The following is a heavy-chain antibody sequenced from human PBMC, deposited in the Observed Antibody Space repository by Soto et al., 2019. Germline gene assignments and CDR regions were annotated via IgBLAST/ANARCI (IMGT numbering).Heavy chain of an antibody. J-gene: IGHJ5*02. CDR2: INHSGST. Sequence: PSETLSLTCAVYGGSFSGYDWSWIRQPPGKGLEWIGEINHSGSTNYNPSLKSRVTISVDTSKNQFSLKLSSVTAADTAVYYCAGVFLLDWFDPWGQGTLVTVSS. CDR3: AGVFLLDWFDP. CDR1: GGSFSGYD. D-gene: IGHD2-21*01. V-gene: IGHV4-34*01.